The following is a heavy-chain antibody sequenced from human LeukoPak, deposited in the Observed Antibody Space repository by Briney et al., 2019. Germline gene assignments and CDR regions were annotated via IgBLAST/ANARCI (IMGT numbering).Heavy chain of an antibody. J-gene: IGHJ4*02. V-gene: IGHV3-23*01. CDR1: GFTFSSYM. Sequence: PGGSLRLSCAASGFTFSSYMMSWVRQAPGKGLEWVSAINDGGGSTYYADSVKGRFTISRDNSKNTLYLHMNSLGAEDTAVYYCAKPGGNYHFDCWGQGTLVTVSS. CDR2: INDGGGST. D-gene: IGHD1-26*01. CDR3: AKPGGNYHFDC.